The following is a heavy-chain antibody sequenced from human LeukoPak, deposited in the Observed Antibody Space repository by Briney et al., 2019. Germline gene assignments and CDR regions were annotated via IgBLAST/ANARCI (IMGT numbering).Heavy chain of an antibody. D-gene: IGHD3-22*01. V-gene: IGHV4-34*01. CDR2: IYYSGST. J-gene: IGHJ4*02. Sequence: SETLSLTCAVYGGSFSDYYWNWIRQPPGKGLEWIGSIYYSGSTYYNPSLKSRVTISVDTSKNQFSLKLSSVTAADTAVYYCARQPYYYDSSGDYWGQGTLVTVSS. CDR3: ARQPYYYDSSGDY. CDR1: GGSFSDYY.